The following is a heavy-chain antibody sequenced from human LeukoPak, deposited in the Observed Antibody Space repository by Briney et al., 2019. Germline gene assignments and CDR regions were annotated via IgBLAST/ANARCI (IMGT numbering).Heavy chain of an antibody. Sequence: SETLSLTCTVSGGSISSYYWSWIRQPPGKGLEWIGYIYYSGSTNYNPSLKSRVTISVDTSKNQFSLKLSSVTAADTAVYYCASFSGECSGGSCYSDRGIDYWGQGTLVTVSS. D-gene: IGHD2-15*01. V-gene: IGHV4-59*01. CDR1: GGSISSYY. CDR2: IYYSGST. CDR3: ASFSGECSGGSCYSDRGIDY. J-gene: IGHJ4*02.